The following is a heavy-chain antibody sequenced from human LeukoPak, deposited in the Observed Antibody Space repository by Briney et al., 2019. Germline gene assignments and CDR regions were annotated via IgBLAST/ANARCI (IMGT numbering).Heavy chain of an antibody. CDR3: AVPRGYSYGQIDY. J-gene: IGHJ4*02. CDR2: IYPGDSDT. V-gene: IGHV5-51*01. CDR1: GYRFTSYW. Sequence: GESLKISFKGSGYRFTSYWIGWVRPMPGKGLEWMGIIYPGDSDTRYSPSFQGQVTISADKSISTAYLQWSSLKASDTAMYYCAVPRGYSYGQIDYWGQGTLVTVSS. D-gene: IGHD5-18*01.